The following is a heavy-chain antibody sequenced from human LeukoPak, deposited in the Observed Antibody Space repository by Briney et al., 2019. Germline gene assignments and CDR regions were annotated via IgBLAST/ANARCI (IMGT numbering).Heavy chain of an antibody. V-gene: IGHV4-39*07. J-gene: IGHJ5*02. CDR3: ARSGSYYYSWFDP. D-gene: IGHD3-10*01. CDR2: IYYSGSA. Sequence: PSETLSLTCTVSGGSISSSSYYWGWIRQPPGKGLEWIGSIYYSGSAYSNPSLKSRVTTSVDTSKNQFSLKLRSVTAADTAVYYCARSGSYYYSWFDPWGQGTLVTVSS. CDR1: GGSISSSSYY.